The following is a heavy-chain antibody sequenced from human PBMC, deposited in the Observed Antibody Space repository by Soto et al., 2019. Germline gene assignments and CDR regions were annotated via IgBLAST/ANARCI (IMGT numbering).Heavy chain of an antibody. CDR3: ARATRPLRYFDWLPFDY. CDR2: IIPIFGTA. D-gene: IGHD3-9*01. V-gene: IGHV1-69*13. CDR1: GGTFSSYA. Sequence: SVKVSCKASGGTFSSYAISWVRQAPGQGLEWMGGIIPIFGTANYAQKFQGRVTITADESTSIAYMELSSLRSEDTAVYYCARATRPLRYFDWLPFDYWGQGTLVTVSS. J-gene: IGHJ4*02.